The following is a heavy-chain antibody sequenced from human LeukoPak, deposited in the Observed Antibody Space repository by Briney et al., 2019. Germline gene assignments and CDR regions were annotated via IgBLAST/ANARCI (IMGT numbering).Heavy chain of an antibody. D-gene: IGHD3-9*01. CDR2: MNPNSGGT. Sequence: ASVKVSCKTSGYTFTGYYMHWVRQAPGQGLEWMGRMNPNSGGTTFAQEFQGRVTLTRDTSISTAYMDLSSLRSDDTAVYYCARAQRDYDILTGYYAPYLDHWGQGALVTVSS. CDR1: GYTFTGYY. CDR3: ARAQRDYDILTGYYAPYLDH. V-gene: IGHV1-2*06. J-gene: IGHJ4*02.